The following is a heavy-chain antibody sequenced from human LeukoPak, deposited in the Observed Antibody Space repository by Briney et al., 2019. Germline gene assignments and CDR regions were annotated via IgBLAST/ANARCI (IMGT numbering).Heavy chain of an antibody. D-gene: IGHD2-2*01. J-gene: IGHJ5*02. V-gene: IGHV4-31*03. CDR2: IYYSGST. CDR1: GGSISSGGYY. CDR3: ARARYQQRERSWFDP. Sequence: SQTLSLTCTVSGGSISSGGYYWSWIRQHPGKGLEWIGYIYYSGSTYYTPSLKSRVTISVDTSKNQFSLKLSSVTAADTAVYYCARARYQQRERSWFDPWGQGTLVTVSS.